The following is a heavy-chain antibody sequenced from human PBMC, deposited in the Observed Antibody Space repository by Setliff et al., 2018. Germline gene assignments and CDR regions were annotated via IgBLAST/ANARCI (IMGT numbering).Heavy chain of an antibody. CDR1: GSAIIRGHD. J-gene: IGHJ4*02. CDR2: FRPTGRT. V-gene: IGHV4-38-2*01. Sequence: SETLSLTCAVSGSAIIRGHDWGWIRQPPGKGGLEWIGSFRPTGRTYYNPSLKSRVTIALDTSKNQFSLNLTSVTAADTAVYYCAMATVVHAIAVDYWGQGTLVTVSS. D-gene: IGHD2-15*01. CDR3: AMATVVHAIAVDY.